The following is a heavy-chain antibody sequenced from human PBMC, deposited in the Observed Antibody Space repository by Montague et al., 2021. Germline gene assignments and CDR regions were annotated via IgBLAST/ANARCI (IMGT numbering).Heavy chain of an antibody. CDR3: ARASSYGKSSYYYMDV. CDR2: ISYDGIKE. V-gene: IGHV3-30-3*01. CDR1: GFTLSSYA. J-gene: IGHJ6*03. Sequence: SLRLSCAPSGFTLSSYAMHWVRQAPGRGLEWVAVISYDGIKEYYADSVRGRFTISRDNSNNTLYMQMNSLRAEDTAMYYCARASSYGKSSYYYMDVWGRGTTVTVSS. D-gene: IGHD4-17*01.